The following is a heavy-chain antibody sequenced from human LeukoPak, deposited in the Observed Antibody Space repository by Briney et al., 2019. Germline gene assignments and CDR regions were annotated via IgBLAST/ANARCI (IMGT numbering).Heavy chain of an antibody. V-gene: IGHV4-39*07. CDR3: ARSLDSYGQPPTLYYFDY. Sequence: SETLSLTCTVSGGSISSSSYYWGWIRQPPGKGLEWIGSIYYSGSTYYNPSLKSRVTISVDTSKNQFSLKLSSVTAADTAVYYCARSLDSYGQPPTLYYFDYWGQGTLVTVSS. D-gene: IGHD5-18*01. J-gene: IGHJ4*02. CDR1: GGSISSSSYY. CDR2: IYYSGST.